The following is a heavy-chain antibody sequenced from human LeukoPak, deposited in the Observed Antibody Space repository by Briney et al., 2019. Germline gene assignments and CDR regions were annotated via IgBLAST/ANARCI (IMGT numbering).Heavy chain of an antibody. D-gene: IGHD3-10*01. J-gene: IGHJ4*02. V-gene: IGHV3-7*03. CDR3: AKDLLWADYFGSGSYLDY. CDR1: GFTFSSYW. CDR2: IKQDGSEK. Sequence: GGSLRLSCAASGFTFSSYWMSWVRQAPGKGLEWVANIKQDGSEKYYVDSVKGRFTISRDKAKNSLYMQMNSVREEETALYYCAKDLLWADYFGSGSYLDYWGQGILVIVSS.